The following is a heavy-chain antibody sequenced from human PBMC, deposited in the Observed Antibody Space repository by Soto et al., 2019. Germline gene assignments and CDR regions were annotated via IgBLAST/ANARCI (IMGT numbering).Heavy chain of an antibody. CDR2: ISSYNGNT. CDR1: SYTFTTYG. J-gene: IGHJ4*02. D-gene: IGHD3-22*01. CDR3: ASEPIYYNDGSGYYPLGY. Sequence: ASVKVSCKASSYTFTTYGFSWVRQAPGQGLECVGWISSYNGNTHYSQKFQGRVTMTTDTSTSTAYMVLRSLTSGDTAVYYCASEPIYYNDGSGYYPLGYWGQGTLVTVSS. V-gene: IGHV1-18*04.